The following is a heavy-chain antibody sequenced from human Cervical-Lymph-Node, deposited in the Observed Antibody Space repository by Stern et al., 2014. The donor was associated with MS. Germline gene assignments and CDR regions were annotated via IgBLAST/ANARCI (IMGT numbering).Heavy chain of an antibody. Sequence: QVQLQESGPGLVKPSQTLSLTCTVSGDSISSGNYYWSWIRQPAGKGLEWIGRIYSSGTTYYNPSLRSRVTISIDPPNNHSSVKLVSVTATDTAVYYCATQGRALAPDWGQGTLVTVSS. CDR1: GDSISSGNYY. V-gene: IGHV4-61*02. CDR2: IYSSGTT. J-gene: IGHJ4*02. CDR3: ATQGRALAPD.